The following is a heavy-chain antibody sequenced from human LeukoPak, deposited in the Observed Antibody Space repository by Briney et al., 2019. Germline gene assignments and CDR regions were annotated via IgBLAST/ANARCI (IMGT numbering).Heavy chain of an antibody. J-gene: IGHJ3*02. D-gene: IGHD3-22*01. Sequence: GGSLRLSCAASGFTFDDYAMHWVRQAPGKGLEWVSGISWNSGSIGYADSVKGRFTISRDNAKNSQYLQMNSLRAEDTALYYCAKDRGSSGFPDAFDIWGQGTMVTVSS. CDR3: AKDRGSSGFPDAFDI. CDR2: ISWNSGSI. V-gene: IGHV3-9*01. CDR1: GFTFDDYA.